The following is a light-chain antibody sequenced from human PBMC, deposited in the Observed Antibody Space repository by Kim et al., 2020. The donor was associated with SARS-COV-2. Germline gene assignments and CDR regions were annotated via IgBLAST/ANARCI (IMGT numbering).Light chain of an antibody. CDR1: SCNIDDNY. CDR3: QSYNRDDVL. J-gene: IGLJ3*02. V-gene: IGLV6-57*04. Sequence: NFMLTQPHSVSESPGKTVTISCTRSSCNIDDNYVQWYQQRPGGAPTAVIYEDDQRPSGVSDRFSGSIDNSSNSASLTISGLRTEDEDDYYCQSYNRDDVLFGGGTQLTVL. CDR2: EDD.